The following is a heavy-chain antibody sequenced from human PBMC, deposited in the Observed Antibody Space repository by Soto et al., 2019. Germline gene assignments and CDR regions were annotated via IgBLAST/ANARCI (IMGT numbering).Heavy chain of an antibody. J-gene: IGHJ4*02. CDR3: GKDRSHSWAIDN. CDR2: IYHSGST. V-gene: IGHV4-30-2*05. Sequence: SETLSLTCAVSGGSISSGGYSWSWIRQPPGKGLEWIGYIYHSGSTYYNPSLKGRFTISRDSSKNTLYLQLTGLRVEDTALYYCGKDRSHSWAIDNWGQGTLVTVSS. CDR1: GGSISSGGYS. D-gene: IGHD6-13*01.